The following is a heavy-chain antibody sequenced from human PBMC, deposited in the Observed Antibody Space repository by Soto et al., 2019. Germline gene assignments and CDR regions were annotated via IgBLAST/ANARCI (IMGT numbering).Heavy chain of an antibody. CDR3: ARSGSPTVAYYQGPYYFDY. D-gene: IGHD1-26*01. V-gene: IGHV1-2*04. CDR1: GYTFTCYY. CDR2: INPNSGGT. J-gene: IGHJ4*02. Sequence: ASVKVSCKASGYTFTCYYMHWVRQAPGQGLEWMGWINPNSGGTNYAQKFQGWVTMTRDTSISTAYMELSRLRSDDTAVYYCARSGSPTVAYYQGPYYFDYWGQGTLVTVSS.